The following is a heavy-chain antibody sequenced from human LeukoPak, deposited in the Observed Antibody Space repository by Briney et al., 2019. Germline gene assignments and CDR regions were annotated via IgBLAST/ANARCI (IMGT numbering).Heavy chain of an antibody. CDR3: ARTGYSSALYYFDY. CDR1: GYSFTGYY. CDR2: INPHSGGT. D-gene: IGHD6-19*01. J-gene: IGHJ4*02. V-gene: IGHV1-2*02. Sequence: ASVKVSCKASGYSFTGYYMHWVRQAPGQGLEWMGWINPHSGGTDYAQKFQGRVTMTRDTFISTAYMELSRLRSDDTAVYYCARTGYSSALYYFDYWGQGTLVIVSS.